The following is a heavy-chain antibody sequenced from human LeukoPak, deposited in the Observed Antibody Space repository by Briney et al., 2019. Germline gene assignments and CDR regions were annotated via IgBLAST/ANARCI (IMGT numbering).Heavy chain of an antibody. J-gene: IGHJ6*03. Sequence: ASVKVSCEASGYTFTGYYMHWVRQAPGQGLEWMGWINPNSGGTNYAQKFQGRVTMTRDTSISTAYMELSRLRSDDTAVYYCARDRGDGLYYYMDVWGKGTTVTVSS. CDR1: GYTFTGYY. V-gene: IGHV1-2*02. CDR2: INPNSGGT. CDR3: ARDRGDGLYYYMDV. D-gene: IGHD3-10*01.